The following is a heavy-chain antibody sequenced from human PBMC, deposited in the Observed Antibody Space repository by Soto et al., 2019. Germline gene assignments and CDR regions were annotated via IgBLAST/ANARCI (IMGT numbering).Heavy chain of an antibody. V-gene: IGHV3-74*01. Sequence: EVELVESGGGVAQPGGSLRLSCAVSGFTFSHYWMHWVRQAPGGGLEWVSGINGDGRTTNYAESVKGRFTISRENAKNTMSLQITSMRDADTAVYFCARAPHYGGNSGPEDSWGQGTLVTVSS. D-gene: IGHD2-21*02. CDR1: GFTFSHYW. CDR2: INGDGRTT. J-gene: IGHJ4*02. CDR3: ARAPHYGGNSGPEDS.